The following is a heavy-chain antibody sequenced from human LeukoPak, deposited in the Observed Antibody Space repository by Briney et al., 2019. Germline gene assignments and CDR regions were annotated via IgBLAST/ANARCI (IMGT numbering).Heavy chain of an antibody. J-gene: IGHJ3*02. CDR3: ARRHLSGAFDI. Sequence: ASVKVSCKASGYTSTGYYIHWVRQAPGQGLEWMGWISPNSGDTNSAQKFQGRVTMTRDTSITTTYMELSRLTSDDTAVFYCARRHLSGAFDIWGQGTMVTVSS. D-gene: IGHD1-26*01. V-gene: IGHV1-2*02. CDR1: GYTSTGYY. CDR2: ISPNSGDT.